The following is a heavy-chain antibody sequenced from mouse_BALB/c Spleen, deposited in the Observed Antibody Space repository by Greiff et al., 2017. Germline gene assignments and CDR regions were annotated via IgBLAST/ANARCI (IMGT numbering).Heavy chain of an antibody. D-gene: IGHD4-1*02. V-gene: IGHV1S81*02. J-gene: IGHJ1*01. CDR3: TRFEDTPQLGGFDV. Sequence: QVQLQQPGAELVKPGASVKLSCKASGYTFTSYYMYWVKQRPGQGLEWIGGINPSNGGTNFNEKFKSKATLTVDKSSSTAYMQLSSLTSEDSAVYYCTRFEDTPQLGGFDVWGAGTTVTVSS. CDR1: GYTFTSYY. CDR2: INPSNGGT.